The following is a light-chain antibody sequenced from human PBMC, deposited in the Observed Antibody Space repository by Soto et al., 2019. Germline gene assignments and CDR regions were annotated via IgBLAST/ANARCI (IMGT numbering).Light chain of an antibody. CDR1: QSIKNY. V-gene: IGKV1-39*01. CDR2: AAS. J-gene: IGKJ5*01. Sequence: DIQMTQSPSSLSASVGDRVTITCRASQSIKNYLNWYQQKPGKAPKLLIYAASSLQSGVPSRFTGRGSGTDFTLTISTLQPEDFAIYYCQQSFSTPITFGQGTRLYIK. CDR3: QQSFSTPIT.